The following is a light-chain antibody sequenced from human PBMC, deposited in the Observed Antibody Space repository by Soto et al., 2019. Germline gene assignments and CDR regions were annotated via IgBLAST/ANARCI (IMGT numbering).Light chain of an antibody. Sequence: DIQLTQSPSLLSASIGDRVTITCRASHDISTFLAWYQQKPGKAPKLLIYEASTLQSGVPSRFSGSGSGTELTLTISGLLPEDFAAYHCQQLYTLPCTFCQGTRL. J-gene: IGKJ5*01. CDR3: QQLYTLPCT. CDR1: HDISTF. CDR2: EAS. V-gene: IGKV1-9*01.